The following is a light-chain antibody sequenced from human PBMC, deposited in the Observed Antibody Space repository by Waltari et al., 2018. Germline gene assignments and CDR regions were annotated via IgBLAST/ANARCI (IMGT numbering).Light chain of an antibody. CDR3: SSYAGNDLVI. Sequence: QSALTQPASVSGSPGQSITISCTGTNSDVGSYNYVSWYQQHPGKAPKLMIYDVTNRPSGLSNRFSGSKAGNTAARTITELQAEDEADYYCSSYAGNDLVIFGGGTKLTVL. CDR2: DVT. J-gene: IGLJ2*01. V-gene: IGLV2-14*01. CDR1: NSDVGSYNY.